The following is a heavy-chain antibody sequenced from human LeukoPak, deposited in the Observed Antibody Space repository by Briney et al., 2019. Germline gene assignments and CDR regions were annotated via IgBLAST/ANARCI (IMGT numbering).Heavy chain of an antibody. J-gene: IGHJ4*02. Sequence: AGGSLRLSCAASGFTFSSYSMNWVRQAPAKGLEWVSYISSSSSTIYYADSVKGRFTISRDNAKNSLYLQMNSLRAEDTAVYYCARRDGYNSFDCWGQGTLVTVSS. D-gene: IGHD5-24*01. V-gene: IGHV3-48*01. CDR1: GFTFSSYS. CDR2: ISSSSSTI. CDR3: ARRDGYNSFDC.